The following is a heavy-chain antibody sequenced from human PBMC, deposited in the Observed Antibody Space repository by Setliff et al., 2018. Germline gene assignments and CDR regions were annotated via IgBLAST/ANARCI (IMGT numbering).Heavy chain of an antibody. Sequence: NPAETLSLTCVGYVGSISVYYWSWIRQPLGKGLEWIGEIDHSGSTNYNPSLKSRVTISLDTSTNQVSLKLSSVTAADTAVYYCAGDRQYCSSTSCYTSYIYYYAMDIWGQGTTVTVSS. V-gene: IGHV4-34*01. CDR1: VGSISVYY. CDR3: AGDRQYCSSTSCYTSYIYYYAMDI. J-gene: IGHJ6*02. CDR2: IDHSGST. D-gene: IGHD2-2*02.